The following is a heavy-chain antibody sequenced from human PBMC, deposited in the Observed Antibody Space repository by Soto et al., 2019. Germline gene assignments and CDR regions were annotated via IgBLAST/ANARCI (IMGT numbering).Heavy chain of an antibody. CDR3: AREFSVTPYFDY. CDR2: TYYRSKWYN. D-gene: IGHD5-18*01. Sequence: SQTLSLTCVISGDSFSSNSAALNWIRQSPSRGLEWLGRTYYRSKWYNDYAVSVKSRITINPDTSKNQFSLQLNSVTPEDTAVYYCAREFSVTPYFDYWGQGTLVTVSS. J-gene: IGHJ4*02. V-gene: IGHV6-1*01. CDR1: GDSFSSNSAA.